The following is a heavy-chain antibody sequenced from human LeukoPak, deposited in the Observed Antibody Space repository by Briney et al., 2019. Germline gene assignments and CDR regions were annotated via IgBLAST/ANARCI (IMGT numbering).Heavy chain of an antibody. Sequence: PGGSLRLSCAASGFTFSIYSMNWFRQAPGKGLEWVSFISGSSSYIFYADSVKGRFTISRDNAKRSLYLQMNSLRAEDTAVYYCASDPIHSGYDYYFDYWGQGTLVTVSS. V-gene: IGHV3-21*04. CDR2: ISGSSSYI. CDR1: GFTFSIYS. J-gene: IGHJ4*02. D-gene: IGHD5-12*01. CDR3: ASDPIHSGYDYYFDY.